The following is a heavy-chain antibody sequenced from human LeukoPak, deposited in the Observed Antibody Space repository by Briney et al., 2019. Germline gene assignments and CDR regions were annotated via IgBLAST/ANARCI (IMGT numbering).Heavy chain of an antibody. D-gene: IGHD6-13*01. CDR3: AKARAGDITAAFNY. CDR1: RFTVSSSY. CDR2: ISGSGAST. J-gene: IGHJ4*02. V-gene: IGHV3-23*01. Sequence: PGGSLRLSCAASRFTVSSSYVSWVRQAPGKGLEWVSGISGSGASTYYADSVKGRFTISRDNSQNTLYLQMNSLRAEDTAVYYCAKARAGDITAAFNYWGQGTLVTVSS.